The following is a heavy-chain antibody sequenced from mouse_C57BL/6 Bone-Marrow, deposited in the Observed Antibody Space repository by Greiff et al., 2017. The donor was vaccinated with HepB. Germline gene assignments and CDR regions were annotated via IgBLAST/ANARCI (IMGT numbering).Heavy chain of an antibody. V-gene: IGHV1-50*01. CDR1: GYTFTSYW. J-gene: IGHJ4*01. Sequence: QVQPQQPGAELVKPGASVKLSCKASGYTFTSYWMQWVKQRPGQGLEWIGEIDPSDSYTNYNQKFKGKATLTVDTSSSTAYMQLSSLTSEDSAVYYCAREGLLWPYAMDYWGQGTSVTVSS. CDR2: IDPSDSYT. D-gene: IGHD2-1*01. CDR3: AREGLLWPYAMDY.